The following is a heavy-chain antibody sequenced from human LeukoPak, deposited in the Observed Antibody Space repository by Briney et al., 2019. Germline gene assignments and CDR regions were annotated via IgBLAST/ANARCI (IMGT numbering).Heavy chain of an antibody. CDR2: IYYSGST. CDR3: AREGQQLDADY. J-gene: IGHJ4*02. V-gene: IGHV4-39*07. Sequence: SETLSLTCTVSGGSISSYYWSWIRQPPGKGLEWIGSIYYSGSTYYNPSLKSRVTISVDTSKNQFSLKLSSVTAADTAVYYCAREGQQLDADYWGQGTLVTVSS. CDR1: GGSISSYY. D-gene: IGHD6-13*01.